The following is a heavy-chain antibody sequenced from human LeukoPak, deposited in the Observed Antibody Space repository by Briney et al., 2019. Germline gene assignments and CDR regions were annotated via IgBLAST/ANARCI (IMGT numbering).Heavy chain of an antibody. V-gene: IGHV3-30*02. Sequence: GGSLRLSCAASGFTFSTYGMDWVRQAPGKGLEWVAYIRYDGSNKNYADSVKGRFTISRDNSKNTLYLQMSSLRAEDTAVYYCAKRRYCSGTSCHDFGYWGQGTLVTVSS. J-gene: IGHJ4*02. CDR3: AKRRYCSGTSCHDFGY. CDR2: IRYDGSNK. CDR1: GFTFSTYG. D-gene: IGHD2-2*01.